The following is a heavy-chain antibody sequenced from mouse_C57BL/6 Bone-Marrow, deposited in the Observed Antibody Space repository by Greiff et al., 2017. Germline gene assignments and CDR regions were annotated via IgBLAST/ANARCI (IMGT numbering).Heavy chain of an antibody. CDR2: ISYDGSN. J-gene: IGHJ3*01. CDR3: AIYYGYDEAWFAY. Sequence: ESGPGLVKPSQSLSLTCSVTGYSITSGYYWNWIRQFPGNKLEWMGYISYDGSNNYNPSLKNRISITRDTSKNQFFLKLNSVTTEDTATYYCAIYYGYDEAWFAYWGQGTLVTVSA. D-gene: IGHD2-2*01. V-gene: IGHV3-6*01. CDR1: GYSITSGYY.